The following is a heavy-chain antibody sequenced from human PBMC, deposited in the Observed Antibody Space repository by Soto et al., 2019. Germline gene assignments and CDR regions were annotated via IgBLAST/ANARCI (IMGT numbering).Heavy chain of an antibody. CDR3: TVVVAATRSEYCQH. V-gene: IGHV3-15*01. D-gene: IGHD2-15*01. CDR1: GFTFSNAW. CDR2: IKSKTDGGTT. Sequence: EVQLVESGGGLVKPGGSLRLSCAASGFTFSNAWMSWIRQAPGKGLEWVGRIKSKTDGGTTDYAAPVKGRFTISRDDSKDTLDLQMNSLKTEDTAVYYCTVVVAATRSEYCQHWGQGTLVTVAS. J-gene: IGHJ1*01.